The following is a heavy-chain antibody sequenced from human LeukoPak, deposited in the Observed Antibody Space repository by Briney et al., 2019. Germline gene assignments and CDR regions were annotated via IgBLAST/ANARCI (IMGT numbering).Heavy chain of an antibody. Sequence: PSETLSLTCAVYGGSFSGYYWSWIRQPPGKGLEWIGEINHSGSTNYNPSLKSRVTISVDTSKNQFSLKLSSVTAADTAVYYCARVSGVRGIAARPPSYYMDVWGKGTTVTVSS. J-gene: IGHJ6*03. CDR1: GGSFSGYY. CDR3: ARVSGVRGIAARPPSYYMDV. CDR2: INHSGST. V-gene: IGHV4-34*01. D-gene: IGHD6-6*01.